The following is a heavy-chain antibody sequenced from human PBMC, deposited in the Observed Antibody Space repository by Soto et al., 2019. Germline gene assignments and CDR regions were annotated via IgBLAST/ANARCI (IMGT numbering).Heavy chain of an antibody. D-gene: IGHD6-19*01. CDR2: ISYDGNKK. V-gene: IGHV3-30-3*01. CDR1: GFTVTTYA. CDR3: ASDGSGWFASFPH. J-gene: IGHJ1*01. Sequence: QVQLVESGGDVVQPGRSLRLSCAASGFTVTTYAMHWVRQAPGKGLEWVAVISYDGNKKYYAESVKGRFTISRDQSQNTVDLQLNSLRTEDTALYYCASDGSGWFASFPHWGQGTLVSVAS.